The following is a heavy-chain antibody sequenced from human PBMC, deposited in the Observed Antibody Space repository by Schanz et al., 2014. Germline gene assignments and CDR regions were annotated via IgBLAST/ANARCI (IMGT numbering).Heavy chain of an antibody. J-gene: IGHJ5*02. D-gene: IGHD1-1*01. CDR2: ITYNGGTI. CDR1: GITFSSHS. Sequence: EVHLVESGGGLVQPGGSLRLSCAASGITFSSHSFNWVRQAPGKGLEWISYITYNGGTIYYADSVKGRFTMSRDNAKNSVFLQMNSLRPEDTAVYYCARGRVLESWGQGTLVTVSS. V-gene: IGHV3-48*01. CDR3: ARGRVLES.